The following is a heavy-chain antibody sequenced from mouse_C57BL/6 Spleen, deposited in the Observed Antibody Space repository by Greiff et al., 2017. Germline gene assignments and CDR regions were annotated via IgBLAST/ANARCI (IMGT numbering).Heavy chain of an antibody. D-gene: IGHD2-5*01. V-gene: IGHV10-1*01. CDR2: IRSKSNNYAT. Sequence: DVHLVESGGGLVQPTGSLKLSCAASGFSFNTYAMNWVRQAPGQGLEWVARIRSKSNNYATYYADSVKDRFTISRDDSESTLYLQMNNWKTEDTAMYYCVRSNWSYWGQGTTLTVSS. J-gene: IGHJ2*01. CDR1: GFSFNTYA. CDR3: VRSNWSY.